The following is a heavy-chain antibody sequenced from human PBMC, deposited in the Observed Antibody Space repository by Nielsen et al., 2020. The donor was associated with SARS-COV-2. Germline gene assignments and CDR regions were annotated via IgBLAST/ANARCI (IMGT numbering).Heavy chain of an antibody. J-gene: IGHJ4*02. D-gene: IGHD6-19*01. CDR1: GGSVIFYY. CDR2: IYDSGDT. V-gene: IGHV4-59*02. Sequence: SETLSLTCTVSGGSVIFYYWSWIRQPPGKGLEWIGYIYDSGDTKYNPSLKSRATISVDTSKNRFSLRLSSVTAADTAVYYCARDGVSGNYFDYWGPGTLVTVSS. CDR3: ARDGVSGNYFDY.